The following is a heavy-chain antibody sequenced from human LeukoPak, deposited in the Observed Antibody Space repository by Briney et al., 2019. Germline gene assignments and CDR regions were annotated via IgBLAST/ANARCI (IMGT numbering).Heavy chain of an antibody. J-gene: IGHJ4*02. CDR3: ARGRAAAD. V-gene: IGHV1-8*01. CDR2: MNPGTGDT. Sequence: ASVKVSCTASGYTFTYNDVNWVRQATGQGLEWMGWMNPGTGDTGYAPRLQGRLAMTADTSIKTAYMELSGLTSDDTAVYYCARGRAAADWGQGTLVTVSS. D-gene: IGHD2-15*01. CDR1: GYTFTYND.